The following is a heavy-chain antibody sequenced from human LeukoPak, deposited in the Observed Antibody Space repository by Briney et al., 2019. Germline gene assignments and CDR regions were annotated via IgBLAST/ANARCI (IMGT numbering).Heavy chain of an antibody. D-gene: IGHD3-9*01. CDR2: ISPSGGST. Sequence: GASVKVSCKASGYTFTSYYMHWVRQAPGQGLEWMGIISPSGGSTSYAQKFQGRVTMTRDMSTSTVYMELSSLRSEDTAVYYCARRPTGLLRYFDWSLGGYMDVWGKGTTVTVSS. V-gene: IGHV1-46*01. J-gene: IGHJ6*03. CDR3: ARRPTGLLRYFDWSLGGYMDV. CDR1: GYTFTSYY.